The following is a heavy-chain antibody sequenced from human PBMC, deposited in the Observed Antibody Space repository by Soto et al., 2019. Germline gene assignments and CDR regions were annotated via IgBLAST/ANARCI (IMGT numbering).Heavy chain of an antibody. D-gene: IGHD3-9*01. V-gene: IGHV1-2*02. J-gene: IGHJ6*02. CDR2: INPNSGGT. CDR3: ARDIRYFDRYLYYYYYGMDV. Sequence: GASVKVSCKASGYTFTGYYMHWVRQAPGQGLEWMGWINPNSGGTNYAQKFQGRVTMTRNTSISTDYLELSRLRSDDTAGYYCARDIRYFDRYLYYYYYGMDVWGQGTTVTVSS. CDR1: GYTFTGYY.